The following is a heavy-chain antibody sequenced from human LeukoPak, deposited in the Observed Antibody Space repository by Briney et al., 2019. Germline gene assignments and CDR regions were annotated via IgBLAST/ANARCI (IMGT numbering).Heavy chain of an antibody. J-gene: IGHJ4*02. Sequence: SETLSLTCAVYGGSFSGYHWSWVRQPPGKGLEWIGEINHSGSTNYNPSLKSRVSISVDTSKNQSSLKLSSVTAADTAVYYCARVLGYKTVDYWGQGTLVTVSS. D-gene: IGHD5-18*01. CDR1: GGSFSGYH. V-gene: IGHV4-34*01. CDR3: ARVLGYKTVDY. CDR2: INHSGST.